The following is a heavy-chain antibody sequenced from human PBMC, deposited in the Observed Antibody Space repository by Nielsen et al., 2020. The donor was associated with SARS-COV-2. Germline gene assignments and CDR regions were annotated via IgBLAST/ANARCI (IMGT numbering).Heavy chain of an antibody. J-gene: IGHJ4*02. Sequence: GGSLRLSCAASGFSFSSYAMTWVRQAPGKGLEWVSSIGTTGDKTFYADSVKGRFTISRDNSKNTLYLQLNSLRAEDTAVFYCAKTPWAYSGSYYDYWGQGTLVTVSS. V-gene: IGHV3-23*01. CDR1: GFSFSSYA. CDR2: IGTTGDKT. CDR3: AKTPWAYSGSYYDY. D-gene: IGHD1-26*01.